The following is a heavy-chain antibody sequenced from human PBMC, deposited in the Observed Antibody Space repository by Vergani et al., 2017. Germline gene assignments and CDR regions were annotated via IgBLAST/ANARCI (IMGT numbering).Heavy chain of an antibody. D-gene: IGHD3-9*01. CDR1: GYTFSNYY. J-gene: IGHJ4*02. V-gene: IGHV1-46*03. Sequence: QVQVVQSGAEVKKSGASVKVSCKTSGYTFSNYYMHWVRQAPGQGLEWMGIINPSGGHTNYAQKFQGRVTMTRDTSTSTVYMDLSSLRSEDTAIYYCARRDYGILTGYRYWGQGTLVTVSA. CDR3: ARRDYGILTGYRY. CDR2: INPSGGHT.